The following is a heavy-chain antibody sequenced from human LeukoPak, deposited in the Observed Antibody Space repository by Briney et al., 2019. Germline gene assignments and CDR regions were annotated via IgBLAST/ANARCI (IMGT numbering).Heavy chain of an antibody. V-gene: IGHV4-39*01. CDR1: GGSISSNTYY. CDR3: ARHRGCSGGTCYRYFDY. Sequence: PSETLSPTCTVSGGSISSNTYYWGWIRQPPWKGLEGIRSIYYSGSTYYNPSLKSRATISVDTSTTQFTLKLTSVTAADTAVYYCARHRGCSGGTCYRYFDYWGQGTLVTVSS. D-gene: IGHD2-15*01. CDR2: IYYSGST. J-gene: IGHJ4*02.